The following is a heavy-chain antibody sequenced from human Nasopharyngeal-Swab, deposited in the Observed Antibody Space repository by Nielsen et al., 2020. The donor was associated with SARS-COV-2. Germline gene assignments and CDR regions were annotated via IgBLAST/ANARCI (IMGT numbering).Heavy chain of an antibody. V-gene: IGHV1-2*04. Sequence: ASAKVSCKASGYSFTGYYMLWVRQAPGQGLEWMGWINPNSGGTNYAQKFQGWVTTTRDTSISTAYMELSRLRSDDTAVYYCARALGYCSSTSCDTGENYYYYGMDVWGQGTTVTVSS. J-gene: IGHJ6*02. CDR1: GYSFTGYY. CDR2: INPNSGGT. D-gene: IGHD2-2*02. CDR3: ARALGYCSSTSCDTGENYYYYGMDV.